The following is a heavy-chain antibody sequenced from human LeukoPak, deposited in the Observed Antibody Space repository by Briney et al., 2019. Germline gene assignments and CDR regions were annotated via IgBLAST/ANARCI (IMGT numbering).Heavy chain of an antibody. CDR3: ARVELAPYYYYMDV. J-gene: IGHJ6*03. Sequence: GGSLRLSCAASGFSISSYEMRWVRQAPGKGLEWVSYISSSGSTIYYADSVKGRFTISRDNAKNSLYLRMNSLRAEDTAVYYCARVELAPYYYYMDVWGKGTTVTVSS. D-gene: IGHD1-7*01. CDR2: ISSSGSTI. CDR1: GFSISSYE. V-gene: IGHV3-48*03.